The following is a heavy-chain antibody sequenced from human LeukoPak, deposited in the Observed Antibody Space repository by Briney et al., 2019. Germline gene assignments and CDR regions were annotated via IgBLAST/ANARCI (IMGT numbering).Heavy chain of an antibody. J-gene: IGHJ4*02. CDR1: GFTFSSYS. CDR2: ISSSSYI. D-gene: IGHD6-13*01. V-gene: IGHV3-21*01. Sequence: GGSLRISCAASGFTFSSYSMNWVRQAPGKGLEWVSSISSSSYIYYADSVKGRFTISRDNAKNSLYLQMNSLRAEDTAVYYCASLFMAAGTRDYWGQGTLVTVSS. CDR3: ASLFMAAGTRDY.